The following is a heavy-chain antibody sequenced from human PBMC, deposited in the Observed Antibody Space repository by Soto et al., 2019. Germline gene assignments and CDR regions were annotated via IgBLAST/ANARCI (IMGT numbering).Heavy chain of an antibody. CDR3: ARLDRGLDCGGDCFDAFDI. V-gene: IGHV4-39*01. CDR1: GGSISSSSYY. D-gene: IGHD2-21*02. Sequence: QLQLQESGPGLVKPSETLSPTCTVSGGSISSSSYYWGWIRQPPGKGLEWIGSIYYSGSTYYNPSLKSRVTISVDTSKNQFSLKLSSVTAADTAVYYCARLDRGLDCGGDCFDAFDIWGQGTMVTVSS. CDR2: IYYSGST. J-gene: IGHJ3*02.